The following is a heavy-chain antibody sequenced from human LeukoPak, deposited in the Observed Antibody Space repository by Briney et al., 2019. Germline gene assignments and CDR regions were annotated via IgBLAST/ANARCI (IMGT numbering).Heavy chain of an antibody. CDR1: GYTFTGYY. Sequence: ASVKVSCKASGYTFTGYYMHWVRQAPGQGLEWMGCINPNSGGTKYAQKFQGGVTLTRDTSISTAYMELSSLRSEDTAVYYCARGPYYYDSSGSLAMRFDYWGQGTLVTVSS. V-gene: IGHV1-2*02. CDR2: INPNSGGT. J-gene: IGHJ4*02. CDR3: ARGPYYYDSSGSLAMRFDY. D-gene: IGHD3-22*01.